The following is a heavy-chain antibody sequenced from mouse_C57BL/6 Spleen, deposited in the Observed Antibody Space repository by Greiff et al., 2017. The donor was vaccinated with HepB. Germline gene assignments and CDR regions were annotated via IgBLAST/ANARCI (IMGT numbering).Heavy chain of an antibody. CDR1: GFSLTSYA. D-gene: IGHD2-5*01. CDR2: IWTGGGT. CDR3: ARGYYSNYDYFDY. V-gene: IGHV2-9-1*01. Sequence: VMLVESGPGLVAPSQSLSITCTLSGFSLTSYAISWVRQPPGKGLEWLGVIWTGGGTNYNSALKSRLSISKDNSKSQVFLKMNSLQTDDTARYYCARGYYSNYDYFDYWGQGTTLTVPS. J-gene: IGHJ2*01.